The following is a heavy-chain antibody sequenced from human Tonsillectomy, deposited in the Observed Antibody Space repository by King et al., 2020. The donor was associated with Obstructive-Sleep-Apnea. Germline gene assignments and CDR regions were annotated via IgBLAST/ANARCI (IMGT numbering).Heavy chain of an antibody. CDR1: GGSISSSSYY. D-gene: IGHD6-19*01. J-gene: IGHJ4*02. CDR2: IYYSGST. CDR3: AGAPSSGWLEFDY. V-gene: IGHV4-39*07. Sequence: LQLQESGPGLVKPSETLSLTCTVSGGSISSSSYYWGWIRQPPGKGLEWIGSIYYSGSTYYNPSLKSRVTISVDTSKNQFSLKLSSVTAADTAVYYCAGAPSSGWLEFDYWGQGTLVTVSS.